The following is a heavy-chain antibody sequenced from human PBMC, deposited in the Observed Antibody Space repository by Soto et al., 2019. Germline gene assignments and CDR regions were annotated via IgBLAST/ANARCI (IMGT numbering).Heavy chain of an antibody. CDR2: ISAYNGNT. Sequence: GASVKGSYTASGYTFTSYGISWVRKAPGQGLEWMGWISAYNGNTNYAQKLQGRVTMTTDTSTSTAYMELRSLRSDDTAVYYCARVFYSSSWKTYYYYIIGFFDY. V-gene: IGHV1-18*01. D-gene: IGHD6-13*01. CDR1: GYTFTSYG. CDR3: ARVFYSSSWKTYYYYIIGFFDY. J-gene: IGHJ4*01.